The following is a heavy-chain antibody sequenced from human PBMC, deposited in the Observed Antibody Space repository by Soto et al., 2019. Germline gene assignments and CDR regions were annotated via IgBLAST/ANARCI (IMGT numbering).Heavy chain of an antibody. CDR1: GFTFSSYW. CDR3: ARDGSQFPIMTTLVSDYYYGMDV. D-gene: IGHD4-17*01. V-gene: IGHV3-74*01. CDR2: INSDGSST. J-gene: IGHJ6*02. Sequence: GGSLRLSCAASGFTFSSYWMHWVRQAPGKGLVWVSRINSDGSSTSYADSVKGRFTISRDNAKNTLYLQMNSLRAEDTAVYYCARDGSQFPIMTTLVSDYYYGMDVWGQGTTVTVSS.